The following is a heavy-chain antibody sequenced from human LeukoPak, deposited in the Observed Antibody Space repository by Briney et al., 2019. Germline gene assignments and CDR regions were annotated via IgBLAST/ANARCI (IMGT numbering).Heavy chain of an antibody. J-gene: IGHJ5*02. CDR2: IIPIFGTA. Sequence: ASVKVSCKASGYTFTSYYMHWVRQAPGQGLEWMGGIIPIFGTANYAQKFQGRVTITADESTSTAYMELSSLRSEDTAVYYCARAGNYYGSGSYYSAWGQGTLVTVSS. V-gene: IGHV1-69*13. CDR1: GYTFTSYY. D-gene: IGHD3-10*01. CDR3: ARAGNYYGSGSYYSA.